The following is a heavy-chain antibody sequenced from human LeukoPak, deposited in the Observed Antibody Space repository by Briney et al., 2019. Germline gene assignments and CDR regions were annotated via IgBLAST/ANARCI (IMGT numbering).Heavy chain of an antibody. D-gene: IGHD6-6*01. V-gene: IGHV3-30*02. J-gene: IGHJ4*02. CDR2: IRYDGSNK. CDR3: AKEGELVGPIDY. Sequence: WVRQAPGKGLEWVAFIRYDGSNKYYADSVKGRFTISRDNSKNTLYLQMNSLRAEDTAVYYCAKEGELVGPIDYWGQGTLVTVSS.